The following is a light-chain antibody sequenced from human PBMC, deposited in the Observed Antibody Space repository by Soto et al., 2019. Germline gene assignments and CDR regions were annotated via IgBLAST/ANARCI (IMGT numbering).Light chain of an antibody. CDR2: DAS. Sequence: PGERATLSCRASRSVSSYLAWYQQKPGQAPRLLIYDASNRATGIPARFSGSGSGTDFTLTISSLEPEDFAVYYCQQRSNWPPWTFGQGTKVEIK. V-gene: IGKV3-11*01. J-gene: IGKJ1*01. CDR1: RSVSSY. CDR3: QQRSNWPPWT.